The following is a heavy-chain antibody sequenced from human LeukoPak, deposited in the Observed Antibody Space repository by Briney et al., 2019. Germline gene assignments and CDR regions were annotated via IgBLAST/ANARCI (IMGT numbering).Heavy chain of an antibody. Sequence: GGTLRLSCAASGLPFSSYGMSGVRHAPGKGLEWGSAIRGSGGNTYYTDSAKGRFPISRDNSKNTRYRQKNSLRAGHAAVLVCAKALWGDGDKYFDYWGQGDLVTVSS. CDR2: IRGSGGNT. V-gene: IGHV3-23*01. D-gene: IGHD3-16*01. J-gene: IGHJ4*02. CDR1: GLPFSSYG. CDR3: AKALWGDGDKYFDY.